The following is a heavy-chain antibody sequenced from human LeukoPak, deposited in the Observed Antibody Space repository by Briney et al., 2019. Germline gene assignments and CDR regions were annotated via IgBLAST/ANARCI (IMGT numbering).Heavy chain of an antibody. Sequence: GGSLRLSCAASGFTVSSNYMSWVRQAPGNGLEWVSVIYSGGSTYYADSVKGRFTISRDNSKNTLYLQMNSLRAEDTAVYYCARDHGYSYGPQYYYYGMDVWGQGTTVTVSS. V-gene: IGHV3-53*01. CDR3: ARDHGYSYGPQYYYYGMDV. CDR1: GFTVSSNY. CDR2: IYSGGST. J-gene: IGHJ6*02. D-gene: IGHD5-18*01.